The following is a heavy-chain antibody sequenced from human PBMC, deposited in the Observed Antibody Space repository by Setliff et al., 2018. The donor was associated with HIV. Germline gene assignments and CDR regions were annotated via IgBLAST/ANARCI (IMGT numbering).Heavy chain of an antibody. CDR1: GGSFSDYS. Sequence: KTSETLSLTCAVSGGSFSDYSWTWLRQPPGKALEWIGHINDNGGANYNPSLTTRATISVATPKNQFFLELTSVTAAGTAVYYCARGRYNGDSYSGGFYYFDHWGQGSLVTVSS. CDR2: INDNGGA. J-gene: IGHJ4*02. CDR3: ARGRYNGDSYSGGFYYFDH. V-gene: IGHV4-34*01. D-gene: IGHD1-1*01.